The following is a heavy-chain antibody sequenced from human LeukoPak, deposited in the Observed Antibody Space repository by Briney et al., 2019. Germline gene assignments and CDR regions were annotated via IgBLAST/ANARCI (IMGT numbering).Heavy chain of an antibody. V-gene: IGHV1-69*05. CDR1: GGTFNNSA. D-gene: IGHD4-17*01. CDR2: IMPLFGTA. Sequence: SVKVSCKTSGGTFNNSAISWVRQAPGQGLEWLGGIMPLFGTACYAQKFQGRVTITKDESTRTVYLELTSLTSDDTAVYYCARDVHGDYGSGWFDPWGQGTLVSVSS. J-gene: IGHJ5*02. CDR3: ARDVHGDYGSGWFDP.